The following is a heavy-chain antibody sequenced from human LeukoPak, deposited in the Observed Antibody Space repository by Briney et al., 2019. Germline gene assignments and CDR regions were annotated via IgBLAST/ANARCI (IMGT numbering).Heavy chain of an antibody. Sequence: HGESLKISCKGSGYSFTSYWINWVRQMPGKGLXXXXXIDPSDSYTNYSPSFQGHVTISADKSISTAYLQWSSLKASDTAMYYCARQRYSGSGSYYYYWGQGTLVTVSS. V-gene: IGHV5-10-1*01. D-gene: IGHD3-10*01. CDR3: ARQRYSGSGSYYYY. CDR2: IDPSDSYT. CDR1: GYSFTSYW. J-gene: IGHJ4*02.